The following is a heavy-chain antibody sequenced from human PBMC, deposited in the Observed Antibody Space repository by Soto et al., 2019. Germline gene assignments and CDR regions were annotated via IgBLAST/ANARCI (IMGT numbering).Heavy chain of an antibody. V-gene: IGHV3-30*18. CDR2: ISYDGSNK. Sequence: GGSLRLSCAASGFTFSSYGMHWVRQAPGKGLEWVAVISYDGSNKYYADSVKGRFTISRDNSKNTLYLQMNSLRAEDTAVYYCAKFDAQPDYYYYGMDVWAQGTTVTGSS. CDR3: AKFDAQPDYYYYGMDV. J-gene: IGHJ6*02. D-gene: IGHD3-9*01. CDR1: GFTFSSYG.